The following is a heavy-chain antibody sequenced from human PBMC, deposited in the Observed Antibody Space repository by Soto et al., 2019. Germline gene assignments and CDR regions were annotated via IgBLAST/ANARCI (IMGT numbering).Heavy chain of an antibody. CDR1: GFTVSSNY. V-gene: IGHV3-66*01. CDR2: IYSGGST. D-gene: IGHD2-15*01. Sequence: GGSLRLSCAASGFTVSSNYMSWVRQAPGKGLEWVSVIYSGGSTYYADSVKARFTISRDNSKNTLYLQMNSLRAEDTAVYYCARDCGSCYFGAFDIWGQGTMVTVSS. CDR3: ARDCGSCYFGAFDI. J-gene: IGHJ3*02.